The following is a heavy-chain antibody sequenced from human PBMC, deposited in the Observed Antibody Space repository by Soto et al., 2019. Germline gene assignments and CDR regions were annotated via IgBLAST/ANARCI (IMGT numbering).Heavy chain of an antibody. CDR2: INHSGST. V-gene: IGHV4-34*01. CDR1: GGSFSGYY. J-gene: IGHJ5*02. D-gene: IGHD5-18*01. Sequence: PSETLSLTCAVYGGSFSGYYWSWIRQPPGKGLEWIGEINHSGSTNCNPSLKSRVTISVDTSKNQFSLKLSSVTAADTAVYYCARGVRYSYGYGAWFDPWGQGTLVTVSS. CDR3: ARGVRYSYGYGAWFDP.